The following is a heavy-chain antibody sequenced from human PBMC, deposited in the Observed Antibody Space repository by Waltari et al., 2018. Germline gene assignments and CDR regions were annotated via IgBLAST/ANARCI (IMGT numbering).Heavy chain of an antibody. J-gene: IGHJ4*02. CDR1: GFTFTNFG. Sequence: QVHLVESGGGVVQPGGSLRLSCAASGFTFTNFGMHWVRQAPGNGLEWVAFIRYDGMSKSHADSVKGRFTISRDNSKNTLYLQMDSLRAEDTAVYYCAKDLALYSYGPYFDYWGQGSLVTVSS. CDR2: IRYDGMSK. V-gene: IGHV3-30*02. CDR3: AKDLALYSYGPYFDY. D-gene: IGHD5-18*01.